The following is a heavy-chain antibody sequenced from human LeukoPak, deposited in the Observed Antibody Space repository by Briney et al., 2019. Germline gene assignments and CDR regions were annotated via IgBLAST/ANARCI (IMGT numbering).Heavy chain of an antibody. CDR2: IYHSGST. CDR3: ASGSEYSSSYFDY. V-gene: IGHV4-30-2*01. Sequence: SETLSLTCAVSGGSISSGGYSWSWIRQPPGKGLEWIGYIYHSGSTYYNPSLKSRVTISVDRSKNQFSLKLSSVTAADTAVYYCASGSEYSSSYFDYWGQGTLVTVSS. CDR1: GGSISSGGYS. J-gene: IGHJ4*02. D-gene: IGHD6-6*01.